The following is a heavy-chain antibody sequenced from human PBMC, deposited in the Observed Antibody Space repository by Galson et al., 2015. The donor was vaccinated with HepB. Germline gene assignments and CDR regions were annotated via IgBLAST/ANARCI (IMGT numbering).Heavy chain of an antibody. J-gene: IGHJ4*02. CDR2: ISDDGSHK. V-gene: IGHV3-30*18. Sequence: SLRLSCAASGFTFSSYGMHWVRQAPGKGLEWVAVISDDGSHKYYADSVKGRSTSSRDNSKNTLYLQMNSLRAEDTALYYCAKGPQSLPNYCSSTSCYPDYWGQGTLVTVSS. CDR3: AKGPQSLPNYCSSTSCYPDY. D-gene: IGHD2-2*01. CDR1: GFTFSSYG.